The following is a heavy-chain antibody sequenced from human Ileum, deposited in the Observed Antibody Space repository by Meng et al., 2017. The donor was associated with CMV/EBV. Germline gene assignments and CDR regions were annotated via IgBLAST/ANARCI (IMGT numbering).Heavy chain of an antibody. CDR3: TKGGWEDY. CDR2: ISANADRT. D-gene: IGHD1-26*01. J-gene: IGHJ4*02. Sequence: GGSLRLSCAASGFTFNTFEMTWVRQAPGKGLEWVSFISANADRTYYADSVKGRFTISRDNSENTLFLQMNSLRVEDTAVYYCTKGGWEDYWGQGTLVTVSS. V-gene: IGHV3-23*01. CDR1: GFTFNTFE.